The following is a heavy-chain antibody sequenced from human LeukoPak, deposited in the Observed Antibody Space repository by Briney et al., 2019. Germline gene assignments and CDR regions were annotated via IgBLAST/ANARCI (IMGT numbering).Heavy chain of an antibody. V-gene: IGHV4-59*01. Sequence: SETLSLTCTVSGGSISSYYWSWIRQPPGKGLEWIGYIYCSWSTNYNPSLKSRVTISVDTSKNQFSLKLSSVPAADTAVYYCARVEGRSLVVTATPAGISWFDPWGQGTLVTVSS. CDR3: ARVEGRSLVVTATPAGISWFDP. D-gene: IGHD2-21*02. J-gene: IGHJ5*02. CDR2: IYCSWST. CDR1: GGSISSYY.